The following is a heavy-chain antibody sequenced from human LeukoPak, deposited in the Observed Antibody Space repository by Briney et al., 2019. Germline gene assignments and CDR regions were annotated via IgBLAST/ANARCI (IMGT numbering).Heavy chain of an antibody. CDR3: ATDPGYCGSTTCRDFDY. V-gene: IGHV3-7*01. CDR1: GFTFSSYS. J-gene: IGHJ4*02. Sequence: GGSLRLSCAASGFTFSSYSMNWVRQAPGKGLEWVANIKPDGSEKYYVDSVKGRFTVSRDNAKNSLYLQMNSLRAEDTAVYYCATDPGYCGSTTCRDFDYWGQGTLVTVSS. D-gene: IGHD2-2*01. CDR2: IKPDGSEK.